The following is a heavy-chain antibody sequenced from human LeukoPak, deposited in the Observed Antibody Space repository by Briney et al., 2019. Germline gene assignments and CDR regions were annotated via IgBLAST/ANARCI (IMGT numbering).Heavy chain of an antibody. V-gene: IGHV1-18*01. J-gene: IGHJ4*02. D-gene: IGHD5-24*01. CDR2: ISTDNANT. CDR1: GYTFTNYG. CDR3: AGSRGDGSNFFFDQ. Sequence: ASVKVSCKASGYTFTNYGISWVRQAPGQGLEWMGWISTDNANTRYAQKFQGRVTMTTDTSTSTAYMELRSLRSDDTAVYYCAGSRGDGSNFFFDQWVQRALVTVSS.